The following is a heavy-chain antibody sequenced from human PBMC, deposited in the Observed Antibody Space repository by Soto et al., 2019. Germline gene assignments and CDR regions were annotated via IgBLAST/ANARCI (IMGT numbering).Heavy chain of an antibody. Sequence: SETLSLTCTVSGGSISSSSYYWGWIRQPPGKGLEWIGSIYYSGSTYYNPSLKSRVTISVDTSKNQFSLKLSSVTAADTAVYYCARLLPTSLPFYTIFGVVISSNCFEPWGQGTLVTVSS. CDR1: GGSISSSSYY. J-gene: IGHJ5*02. CDR2: IYYSGST. V-gene: IGHV4-39*01. D-gene: IGHD3-3*01. CDR3: ARLLPTSLPFYTIFGVVISSNCFEP.